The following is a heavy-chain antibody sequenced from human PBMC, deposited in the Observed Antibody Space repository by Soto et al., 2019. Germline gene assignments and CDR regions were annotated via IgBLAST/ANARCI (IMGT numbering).Heavy chain of an antibody. CDR1: CGSISSSNW. J-gene: IGHJ4*02. Sequence: SETLSLTCAVSCGSISSSNWWSWVRQPPGKGLEWIGEIYHSGSTNYNPSLKSRVTISVDKSKNQFSLKLSSVTAADTAVYYCASDYRKNYYDSSGYVYWGQGTLVTVSS. CDR2: IYHSGST. V-gene: IGHV4-4*02. CDR3: ASDYRKNYYDSSGYVY. D-gene: IGHD3-22*01.